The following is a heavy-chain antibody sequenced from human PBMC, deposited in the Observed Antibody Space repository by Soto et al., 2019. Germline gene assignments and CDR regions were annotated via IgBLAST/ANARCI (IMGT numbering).Heavy chain of an antibody. D-gene: IGHD7-27*01. V-gene: IGHV5-51*01. CDR1: GYSFTSYW. CDR2: IYPGDSDT. Sequence: GESLKISCKGSGYSFTSYWIGWVRQMPGKGLEWMGSIYPGDSDTRYSPSVQVQVTISADKSISTAYLQWSSLKASDTAMYYCARRLPGESHPCDYWGQGTLVTVSS. J-gene: IGHJ4*02. CDR3: ARRLPGESHPCDY.